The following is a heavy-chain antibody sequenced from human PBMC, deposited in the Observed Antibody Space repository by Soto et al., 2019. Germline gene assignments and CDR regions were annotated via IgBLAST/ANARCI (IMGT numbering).Heavy chain of an antibody. CDR1: GDSVSSNSAA. CDR2: TYYRSKWYN. D-gene: IGHD6-19*01. Sequence: PSQTLSLTCAISGDSVSSNSAAWNWIRQSPSRGLEWLGRTYYRSKWYNDYAVSVKSRITINPDASKNQFSLQLKSVTPEDTAVYYCARDRNTYSDGWYLPPYFDYWGQGTLVTVSS. CDR3: ARDRNTYSDGWYLPPYFDY. V-gene: IGHV6-1*01. J-gene: IGHJ4*02.